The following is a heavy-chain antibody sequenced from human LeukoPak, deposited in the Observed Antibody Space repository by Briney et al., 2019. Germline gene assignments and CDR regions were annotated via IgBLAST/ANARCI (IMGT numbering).Heavy chain of an antibody. CDR2: ISAYNGNT. Sequence: ASVKVSCKASGYTFTSYGISWVRQAPGQGLEWMGWISAYNGNTNYAQKLQGRVTMTTDTSTSTAYMELRSLRSDDTAVYYCARDSGWITNYYRYYGMDVWGQGTTVTVSS. CDR3: ARDSGWITNYYRYYGMDV. J-gene: IGHJ6*02. V-gene: IGHV1-18*01. CDR1: GYTFTSYG. D-gene: IGHD6-19*01.